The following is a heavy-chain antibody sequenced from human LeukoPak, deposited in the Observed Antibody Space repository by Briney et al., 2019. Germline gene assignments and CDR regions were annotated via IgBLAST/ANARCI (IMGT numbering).Heavy chain of an antibody. J-gene: IGHJ5*02. CDR1: GGSFSGYY. V-gene: IGHV4-34*01. Sequence: SETLSLTWAVYGGSFSGYYWSWIRQPPGKGLEWIGEINHSGSTNYNSSLKSRVIISVDTSRNQISLKLSTVTAADTAVYYCARKSIASHNWFDPWGQGTLVTVSS. D-gene: IGHD6-6*01. CDR3: ARKSIASHNWFDP. CDR2: INHSGST.